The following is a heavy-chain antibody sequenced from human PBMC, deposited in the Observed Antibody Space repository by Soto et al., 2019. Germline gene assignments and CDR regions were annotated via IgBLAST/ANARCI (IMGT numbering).Heavy chain of an antibody. J-gene: IGHJ3*02. D-gene: IGHD3-10*01. CDR1: GFTFSSYG. CDR2: ISYDGSNK. V-gene: IGHV3-30*18. CDR3: AKDLGRVLLQSGAFDI. Sequence: GGSLRLSCAASGFTFSSYGMHWVRQAPGKGLEWVAVISYDGSNKYYADSVKGRFTISRDNSKNTLYLQMNSLRAEDTAVYYCAKDLGRVLLQSGAFDIWGQGTMVTVSS.